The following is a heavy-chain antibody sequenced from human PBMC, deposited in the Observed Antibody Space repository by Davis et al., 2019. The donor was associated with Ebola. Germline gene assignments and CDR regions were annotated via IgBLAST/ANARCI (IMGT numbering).Heavy chain of an antibody. CDR1: GFSFINYW. D-gene: IGHD6-19*01. CDR3: VRNSGWYRLDC. J-gene: IGHJ4*02. CDR2: IKGDGSEI. Sequence: GESLKISCVASGFSFINYWMTWVRQAPGKGLEWVANIKGDGSEIGYLGSVKGRFTISRDNAKNSLYLQMDSLRGEDTAVYYCVRNSGWYRLDCWGQGTLVTVSS. V-gene: IGHV3-7*01.